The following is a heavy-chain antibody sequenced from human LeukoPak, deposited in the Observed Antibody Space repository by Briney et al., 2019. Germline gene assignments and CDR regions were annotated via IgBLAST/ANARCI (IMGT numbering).Heavy chain of an antibody. D-gene: IGHD3-22*01. CDR2: IKQDGSEK. J-gene: IGHJ4*02. CDR1: GFTFTSHW. Sequence: GGSLRLSCAAPGFTFTSHWMSWVRQAPGKGLEWGAQIKQDGSEKYYVDSLKDRFTISRDNGKNSLHLQMNSLRAEDTAVYYCARVVGDTSVYRPFDYWGQGTLVTVSS. V-gene: IGHV3-7*01. CDR3: ARVVGDTSVYRPFDY.